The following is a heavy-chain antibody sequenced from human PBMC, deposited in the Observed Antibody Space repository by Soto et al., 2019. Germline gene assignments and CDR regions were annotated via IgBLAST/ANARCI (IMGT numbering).Heavy chain of an antibody. Sequence: PSETLSLTCTVSGGSISSGDYYWSWIRQPPGKGLEWIGYIYYSGSTYYNPSLKSRVTISVDTSKNQFSLKLSSVTAADTAVYYCAREDYYDSSGSIDYWGQGTLVTVSS. D-gene: IGHD3-22*01. CDR3: AREDYYDSSGSIDY. CDR2: IYYSGST. V-gene: IGHV4-30-4*01. CDR1: GGSISSGDYY. J-gene: IGHJ4*02.